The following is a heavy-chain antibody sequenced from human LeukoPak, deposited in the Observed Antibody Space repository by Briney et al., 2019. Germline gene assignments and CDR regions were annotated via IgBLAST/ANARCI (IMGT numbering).Heavy chain of an antibody. D-gene: IGHD6-19*01. CDR3: ARGLSNWFDP. CDR1: GYTFTGYY. Sequence: GASVKVSCKASGYTFTGYYMHWVRQAPGQGLEWMGRINPNSGGTNYAQKFQGRVTSPRDTSISTAYMELSRLRSDDTAVYYCARGLSNWFDPWGQGTLVTVSS. V-gene: IGHV1-2*01. J-gene: IGHJ5*02. CDR2: INPNSGGT.